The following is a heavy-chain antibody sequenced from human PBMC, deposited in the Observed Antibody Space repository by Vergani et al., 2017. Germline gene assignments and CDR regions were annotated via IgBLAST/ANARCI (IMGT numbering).Heavy chain of an antibody. CDR1: GFTASYYG. Sequence: QVHLVESGGGVVQPGRSLRLSCVVSGFTASYYGMHWVRQAPGKGLEWVAVISYDGTQKYYADSVKGRFTISRDNSKSTLYLQMNSLRTEDTAVYYCATKSCGPPGCQIAYFREWGQGTLVTVSS. CDR2: ISYDGTQK. V-gene: IGHV3-30*03. CDR3: ATKSCGPPGCQIAYFRE. J-gene: IGHJ1*01. D-gene: IGHD2-21*01.